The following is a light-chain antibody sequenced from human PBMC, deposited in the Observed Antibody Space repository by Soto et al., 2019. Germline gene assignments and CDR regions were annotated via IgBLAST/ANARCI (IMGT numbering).Light chain of an antibody. CDR2: EVF. CDR1: SSDVGGYNY. V-gene: IGLV2-8*01. Sequence: QSALTQPPSASGSPGQSVTISCTGTSSDVGGYNYVSWYQHHPGKAPRLLIYEVFKRPSGVPNRFSGSKSGNRASLTVSGLQAEDDADYYCSSYAGYNNFVFGTGTKVTVL. CDR3: SSYAGYNNFV. J-gene: IGLJ1*01.